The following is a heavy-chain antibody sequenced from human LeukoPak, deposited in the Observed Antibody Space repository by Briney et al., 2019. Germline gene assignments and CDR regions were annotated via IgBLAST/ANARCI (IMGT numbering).Heavy chain of an antibody. V-gene: IGHV3-33*01. Sequence: SCKASGYTFTGYYMHWVRQAQGKGLEWVALIWYDGSNENYADSVKGRFTISRDNSRNTLYLQMNSLRGEDTAVYYCARGGLTIAEATTSWYLDYWGQGTLVTVSS. J-gene: IGHJ4*02. CDR3: ARGGLTIAEATTSWYLDY. CDR1: GYTFTGYY. D-gene: IGHD1-26*01. CDR2: IWYDGSNE.